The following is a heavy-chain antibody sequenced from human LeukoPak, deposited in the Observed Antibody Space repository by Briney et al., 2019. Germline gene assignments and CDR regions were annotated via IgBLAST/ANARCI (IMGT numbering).Heavy chain of an antibody. D-gene: IGHD3-10*01. Sequence: ASVNVSCNASGYTFTSYGISWVRQAPGQGLERMGWISAYNGKTNYAQKHQGRVTMTTYTSTSTAYMELRSLRSDDTAVYYCARSLWFGESYYMDVWGKGTTVTVSS. CDR2: ISAYNGKT. CDR3: ARSLWFGESYYMDV. V-gene: IGHV1-18*01. CDR1: GYTFTSYG. J-gene: IGHJ6*03.